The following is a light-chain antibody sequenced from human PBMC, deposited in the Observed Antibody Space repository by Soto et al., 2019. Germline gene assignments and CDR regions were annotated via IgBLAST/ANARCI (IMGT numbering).Light chain of an antibody. V-gene: IGKV3-15*01. CDR3: QQYNTWPPIT. CDR1: QSVATN. J-gene: IGKJ5*01. CDR2: GAS. Sequence: EIVMTQSPATLSVSPGDRVTLSCRASQSVATNLAWYQQKPGQAPRLLIYGASTRAPRIPARFSGGGSETEFTLTISSLQSEDFAVYYCQQYNTWPPITFGQGTRLEIK.